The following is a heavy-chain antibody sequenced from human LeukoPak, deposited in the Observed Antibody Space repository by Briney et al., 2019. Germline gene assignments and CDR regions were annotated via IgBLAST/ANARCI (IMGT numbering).Heavy chain of an antibody. CDR3: ARVGSYDTRAALDI. D-gene: IGHD3-22*01. Sequence: ASVKVSCTASGYTFTGNYIHWVRQAPGHGLEWMGWINPATGATNYAQKFQGRVSMTRDPSIDTAYMDLTSLRSDDTAIYYCARVGSYDTRAALDIWGQGTLATVSS. J-gene: IGHJ3*02. CDR2: INPATGAT. V-gene: IGHV1-2*02. CDR1: GYTFTGNY.